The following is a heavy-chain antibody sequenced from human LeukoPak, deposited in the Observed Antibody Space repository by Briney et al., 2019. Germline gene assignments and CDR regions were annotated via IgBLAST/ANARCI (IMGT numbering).Heavy chain of an antibody. J-gene: IGHJ6*02. Sequence: SETLSLTCAASGGSISSGGYSWSWIRQPPGKGLEWIGYIYHSGSTYYNPSLKSRVTISVDRSKNQFSLKLSSVTAADTAVYYCAREYYYYGMDVWGQGTLVTVSS. CDR1: GGSISSGGYS. V-gene: IGHV4-30-2*01. CDR3: AREYYYYGMDV. CDR2: IYHSGST.